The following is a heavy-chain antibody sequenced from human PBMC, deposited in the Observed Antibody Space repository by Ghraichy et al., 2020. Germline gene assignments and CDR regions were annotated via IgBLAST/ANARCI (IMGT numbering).Heavy chain of an antibody. CDR1: GFTFRNHA. CDR3: AREEYGQYYFDY. CDR2: ISYDGSSK. J-gene: IGHJ4*02. V-gene: IGHV3-30*04. Sequence: GGSLRLSCAASGFTFRNHAMHWVRQAPGKGLEWVAVISYDGSSKYYADSVKGRITISRDNSKNTLYLQMDSLRAEDTAMYYGAREEYGQYYFDYWGQGTLVSVSS. D-gene: IGHD2-2*01.